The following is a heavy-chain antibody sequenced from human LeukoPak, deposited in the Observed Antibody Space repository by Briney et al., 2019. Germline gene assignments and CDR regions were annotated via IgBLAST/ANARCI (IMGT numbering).Heavy chain of an antibody. J-gene: IGHJ6*03. CDR2: IRYDGSNK. Sequence: GGSLRLSCVASGFTFSSYWMHWVRQAPGKGLEWVAFIRYDGSNKYYTDSVKGRFTISRDNSKNTLYLQMNSLRAEDTAAYYCAKGRGWEASYYYYYMDVWGKGTTVTISS. D-gene: IGHD1-26*01. CDR1: GFTFSSYW. V-gene: IGHV3-30*02. CDR3: AKGRGWEASYYYYYMDV.